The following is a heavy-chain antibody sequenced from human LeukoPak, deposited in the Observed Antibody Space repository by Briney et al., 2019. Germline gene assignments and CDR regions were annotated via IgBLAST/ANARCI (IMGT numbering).Heavy chain of an antibody. Sequence: ASVKVSCKASGYTFTSYYMHWVRQAPGQGLEWMGIINPSGGSTSYAQKFQGRVTMTRDTSTSTVYMELSSLRSEDTAVYYCARDFGRVAAGGAYYFDYWGQGTLVTVSS. V-gene: IGHV1-46*01. CDR1: GYTFTSYY. CDR2: INPSGGST. CDR3: ARDFGRVAAGGAYYFDY. D-gene: IGHD6-13*01. J-gene: IGHJ4*02.